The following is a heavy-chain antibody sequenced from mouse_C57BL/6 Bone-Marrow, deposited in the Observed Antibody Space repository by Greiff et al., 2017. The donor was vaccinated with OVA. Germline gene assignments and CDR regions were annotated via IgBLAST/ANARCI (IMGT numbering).Heavy chain of an antibody. CDR3: ARVYYGNYRYFDV. D-gene: IGHD2-1*01. V-gene: IGHV5-17*01. CDR2: ISSGSSTI. CDR1: GFTFSDYG. Sequence: EVKLVESGGGLVKPGGSLKLSCAASGFTFSDYGMHWVRQAPEKGLEWVAYISSGSSTIYYADTVKGRFTISRDNAKNTLILQMTSLRSEDTAMYYCARVYYGNYRYFDVWGTGTTVTVSS. J-gene: IGHJ1*03.